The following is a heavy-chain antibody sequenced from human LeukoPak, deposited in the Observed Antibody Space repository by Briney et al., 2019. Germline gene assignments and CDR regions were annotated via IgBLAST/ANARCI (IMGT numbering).Heavy chain of an antibody. CDR3: VRRQGYVGSLLDN. CDR1: GFIFSTYS. Sequence: GGSLRLSCAASGFIFSTYSMTWVRQAPGKGLEWVSYISSSSSAIYYVDSVRGRFTVSRDNAKNFLYLQMKSLRDEDTAVYYCVRRQGYVGSLLDNWGQGTLVTVSS. CDR2: ISSSSSAI. V-gene: IGHV3-48*02. D-gene: IGHD1-26*01. J-gene: IGHJ4*02.